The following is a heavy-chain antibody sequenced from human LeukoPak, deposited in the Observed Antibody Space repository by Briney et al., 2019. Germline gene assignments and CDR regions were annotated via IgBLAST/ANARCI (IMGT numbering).Heavy chain of an antibody. V-gene: IGHV5-51*01. CDR3: ARRHYYDSSGHYGGGLDI. Sequence: GESLKISCKGSGYSFTSYWIAWVRQMPGKGLEWMGIVYPGDSDTRYSPSFQGQVTMSADKSISTAYLQWSTLKASDTAMYYCARRHYYDSSGHYGGGLDIWGQGTMVTVSS. CDR2: VYPGDSDT. D-gene: IGHD3-22*01. J-gene: IGHJ3*02. CDR1: GYSFTSYW.